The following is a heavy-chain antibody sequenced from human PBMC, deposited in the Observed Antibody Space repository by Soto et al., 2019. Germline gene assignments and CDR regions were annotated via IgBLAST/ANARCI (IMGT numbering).Heavy chain of an antibody. D-gene: IGHD6-19*01. CDR1: GLTFSSYW. CDR3: APYSSGWWGFEY. V-gene: IGHV3-74*01. CDR2: ISTDGSVT. J-gene: IGHJ4*02. Sequence: EVQLVESGGGLVQPGGSLRLSCAASGLTFSSYWMHWVRQAPGKGLVWVSRISTDGSVTTYADSVKGRFTISRDNAKNTLYLQMNSLRTEDTAVYARAPYSSGWWGFEYWGQGALVTVSS.